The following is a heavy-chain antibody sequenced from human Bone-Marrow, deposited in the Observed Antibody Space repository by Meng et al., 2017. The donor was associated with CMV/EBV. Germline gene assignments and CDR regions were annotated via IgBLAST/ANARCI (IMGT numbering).Heavy chain of an antibody. CDR3: AKEPLLFGYFDY. CDR1: GFTFSSYT. J-gene: IGHJ4*02. V-gene: IGHV3-48*01. CDR2: ISSSGTNI. D-gene: IGHD3-10*01. Sequence: GESLKISCAASGFTFSSYTMNWVRQAPGKGLEWVSYISSSGTNIYYADSVKGRFTISRDNSKNTLYLQMNSLRAEDTAVYYCAKEPLLFGYFDYWGQGTLVAVSS.